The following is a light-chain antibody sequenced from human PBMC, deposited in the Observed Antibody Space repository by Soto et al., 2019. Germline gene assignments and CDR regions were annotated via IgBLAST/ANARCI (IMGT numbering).Light chain of an antibody. J-gene: IGKJ1*01. CDR1: QNIERW. V-gene: IGKV1D-16*01. Sequence: IQMTQSPSSVSASVGDRVTITCRASQNIERWLSWYQQKPGKAPKLLIFAASSLQSGVPSRFSGSGSGTEFTLTISSLQPDDFATYYCQHYNSYSEAFGQGTKVDIK. CDR3: QHYNSYSEA. CDR2: AAS.